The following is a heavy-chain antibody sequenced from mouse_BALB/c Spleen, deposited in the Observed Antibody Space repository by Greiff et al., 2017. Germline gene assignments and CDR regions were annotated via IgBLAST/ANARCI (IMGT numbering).Heavy chain of an antibody. CDR3: ARDRTYEAY. CDR1: GFTFSSYA. V-gene: IGHV5-9-4*01. D-gene: IGHD5-1*01. Sequence: EVQRVESGGGLVKPGGSLKLSCAASGFTFSSYAMSWVRQSPEKRLEWVAEISSGGSYTYYPDTVTGRFTISRDNAKNTLYLEMSSLRSEDTAMYYCARDRTYEAYWGQGTLVTVSA. CDR2: ISSGGSYT. J-gene: IGHJ3*01.